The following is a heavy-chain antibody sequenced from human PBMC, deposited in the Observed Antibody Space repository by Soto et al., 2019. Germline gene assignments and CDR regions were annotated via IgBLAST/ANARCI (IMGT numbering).Heavy chain of an antibody. CDR1: GFIFSNYG. CDR2: IWYDGTNK. V-gene: IGHV3-33*01. CDR3: ARAGDIVMGTHELGAFDI. Sequence: GWSLRLSCAAAGFIFSNYGMHWVRQAAGKGLEWVAVIWYDGTNKYYADSVKGRFTISRDNSKNALYLQMNSLRAEDMAVYYCARAGDIVMGTHELGAFDIWGQGTVVTASS. J-gene: IGHJ3*02. D-gene: IGHD5-18*01.